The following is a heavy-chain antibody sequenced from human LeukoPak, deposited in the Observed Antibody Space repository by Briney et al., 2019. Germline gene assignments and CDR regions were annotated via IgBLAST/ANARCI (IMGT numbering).Heavy chain of an antibody. CDR2: IYYSGST. D-gene: IGHD6-13*01. V-gene: IGHV4-59*01. CDR1: GGSISSYY. Sequence: SETLSLTCTVSGGSISSYYRSWIRQPPGKGLEWIGYIYYSGSTNYNPSLKSRVTISVDTSKNQFSLKLSSVTAADTAVYYCARASSSTWGLDYWGQGTLVTVSS. J-gene: IGHJ4*02. CDR3: ARASSSTWGLDY.